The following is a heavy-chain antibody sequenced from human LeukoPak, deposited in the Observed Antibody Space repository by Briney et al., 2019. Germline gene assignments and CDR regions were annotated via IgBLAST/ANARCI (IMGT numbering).Heavy chain of an antibody. CDR3: ARIRGGSEAYPFVDY. CDR1: GGSISSYY. CDR2: IYYSGST. D-gene: IGHD3-10*01. J-gene: IGHJ4*02. V-gene: IGHV4-59*08. Sequence: SETLSLTCTVSGGSISSYYWSWIRQPPGKGLEWIGYIYYSGSTNYNPSLKSRVTISVDTSKNQFSLKLSSVTAADTAVYYCARIRGGSEAYPFVDYWGQGTLVTVSS.